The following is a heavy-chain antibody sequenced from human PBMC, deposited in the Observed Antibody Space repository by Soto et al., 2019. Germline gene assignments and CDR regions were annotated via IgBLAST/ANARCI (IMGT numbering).Heavy chain of an antibody. V-gene: IGHV3-48*02. D-gene: IGHD2-15*01. CDR1: GFTFSSYS. CDR2: IMSSISTI. Sequence: EVQLVESGGGLVQPGGSLRLSCAASGFTFSSYSMNWVRQAPGKGLEWVSYIMSSISTIYDADSVKGRFTISRDKAKNSLYLQMNSLRDEDTAVYYCAREGGRLNWFDPWGQGTLVTVSS. J-gene: IGHJ5*02. CDR3: AREGGRLNWFDP.